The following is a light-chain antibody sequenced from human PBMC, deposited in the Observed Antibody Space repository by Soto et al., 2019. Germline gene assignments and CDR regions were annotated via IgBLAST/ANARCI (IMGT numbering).Light chain of an antibody. J-gene: IGKJ3*01. CDR3: QQSYSTLFT. Sequence: DIPMTQSPSSLSASVGDRVTITCRASQSISSYLNWYQQKPGKAPKLLIYAASSLQSGVPSRFSGSGSCTDFTLTISSLQPEDFATYYCQQSYSTLFTFGPGTKVDIK. CDR2: AAS. CDR1: QSISSY. V-gene: IGKV1-39*01.